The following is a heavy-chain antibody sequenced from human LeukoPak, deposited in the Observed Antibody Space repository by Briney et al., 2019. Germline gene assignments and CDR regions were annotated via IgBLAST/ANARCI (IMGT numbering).Heavy chain of an antibody. CDR2: ISGSGGST. J-gene: IGHJ1*01. Sequence: GGSLRLSCAASGFTFSSYAMSWVRQAPGKGLEWVSAISGSGGSTYYADSVKGRFTISRDNSKNTLYLQLNSLRAEDTAVYYCAKDQGYYGSGSYKEYFQHWGQGTLVTVSS. D-gene: IGHD3-10*01. V-gene: IGHV3-23*01. CDR1: GFTFSSYA. CDR3: AKDQGYYGSGSYKEYFQH.